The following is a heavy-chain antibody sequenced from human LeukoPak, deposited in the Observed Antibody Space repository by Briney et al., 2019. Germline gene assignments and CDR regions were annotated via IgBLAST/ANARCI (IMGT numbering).Heavy chain of an antibody. Sequence: ASVKVSCKASGYTFTGYYMHWVRQAPGQGLEWMGWINPNSGGTNYAQKFQGRVTMTRDTSISTAYMELGSLRSEDTAVYYCARGHMVRGVIKYYYYMDVWGKGTTVTVSS. J-gene: IGHJ6*03. D-gene: IGHD3-10*01. CDR2: INPNSGGT. CDR1: GYTFTGYY. CDR3: ARGHMVRGVIKYYYYMDV. V-gene: IGHV1-2*02.